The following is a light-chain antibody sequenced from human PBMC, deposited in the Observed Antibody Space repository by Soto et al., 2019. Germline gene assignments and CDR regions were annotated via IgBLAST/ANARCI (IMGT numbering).Light chain of an antibody. CDR1: QDISAY. CDR2: AVG. V-gene: IGKV1-39*01. Sequence: DIQMTQSPTSLSASIGDSVTISCRASQDISAYVNWFQQKPGKAPKLLTYAVGTLQGGVPSRFSGSGSGADFTLTISGLQPEDFATYYCQQSYSTPWTCGQGTTVQF. CDR3: QQSYSTPWT. J-gene: IGKJ1*01.